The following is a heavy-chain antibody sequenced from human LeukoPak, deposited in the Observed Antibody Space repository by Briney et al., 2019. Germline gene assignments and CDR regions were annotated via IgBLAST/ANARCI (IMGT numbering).Heavy chain of an antibody. CDR3: ARGYDSSALAFDY. J-gene: IGHJ4*02. Sequence: SVKVSCKASGGTFSSYAISWVRQAPGQGLEWMGGIIPIFGTANYAQKFQGRVTITTDESTSTAYMELSSLRSEDTAVYYCARGYDSSALAFDYWGQGTLVTVSS. CDR2: IIPIFGTA. V-gene: IGHV1-69*05. D-gene: IGHD3-22*01. CDR1: GGTFSSYA.